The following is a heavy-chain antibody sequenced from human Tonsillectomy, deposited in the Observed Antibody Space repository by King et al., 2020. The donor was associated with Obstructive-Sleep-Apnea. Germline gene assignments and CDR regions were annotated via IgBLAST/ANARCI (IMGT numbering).Heavy chain of an antibody. Sequence: QVQLQESGPGLVKPSETLSLTCSVSGGSINSYYWSWIGQPPGQGLEWIGYISYMGSTNYNPSLKSRVTISVDTSKNQFSLKLSSVTAADTAVYYCARVFSFGYNYYYGMDVWGQGTTVTVSS. CDR2: ISYMGST. CDR3: ARVFSFGYNYYYGMDV. CDR1: GGSINSYY. D-gene: IGHD5-18*01. J-gene: IGHJ6*02. V-gene: IGHV4-59*01.